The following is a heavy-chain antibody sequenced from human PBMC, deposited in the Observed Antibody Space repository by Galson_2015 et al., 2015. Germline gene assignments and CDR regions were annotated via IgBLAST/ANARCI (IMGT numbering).Heavy chain of an antibody. J-gene: IGHJ6*02. CDR2: ISYDGSNK. D-gene: IGHD2-2*01. CDR1: GFTFSSYA. Sequence: SLRLSCAASGFTFSSYAMHWVRQAPGKGLEWVAVISYDGSNKYYADSVKGRFTISRDNSKNTLYLQMNSLRAEDTAVYYCARDQFGVVPAAPVAGSPPLRGPYYYYYGMDVWGQGTTVTVSS. CDR3: ARDQFGVVPAAPVAGSPPLRGPYYYYYGMDV. V-gene: IGHV3-30-3*01.